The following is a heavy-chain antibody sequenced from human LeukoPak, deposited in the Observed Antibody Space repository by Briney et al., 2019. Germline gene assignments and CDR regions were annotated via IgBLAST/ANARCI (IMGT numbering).Heavy chain of an antibody. D-gene: IGHD6-13*01. Sequence: SETLSLTCTVSGGSISSYYWSWIRQPPGKGLEWIGYIYYSGSTYYNPSLKSRVTISVDTSKNQFSLKLSSVTAADTAVYYCARSSSWYNELGYWGQGTLVTVSS. V-gene: IGHV4-59*12. CDR3: ARSSSWYNELGY. J-gene: IGHJ4*02. CDR1: GGSISSYY. CDR2: IYYSGST.